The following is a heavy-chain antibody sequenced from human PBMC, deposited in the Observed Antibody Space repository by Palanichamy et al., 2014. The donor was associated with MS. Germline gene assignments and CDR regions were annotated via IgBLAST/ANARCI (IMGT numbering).Heavy chain of an antibody. CDR1: GYTFSSYG. J-gene: IGHJ6*02. CDR3: ARDIGPVPGDYYYGLDV. CDR2: IGTYNGNT. Sequence: QVQLVQSGAEVKEPGASVRVSCKASGYTFSSYGISWARQAPGQGLEWMGWIGTYNGNTKYAQKFQDRVTMTTDTSTTTAHMDLRSLRSDDSAVYFCARDIGPVPGDYYYGLDVWGQGTTVTVSS. D-gene: IGHD3-10*01. V-gene: IGHV1-18*04.